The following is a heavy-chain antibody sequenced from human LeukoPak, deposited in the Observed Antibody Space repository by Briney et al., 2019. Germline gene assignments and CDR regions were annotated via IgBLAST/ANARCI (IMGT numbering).Heavy chain of an antibody. V-gene: IGHV1-2*02. CDR3: ARGVYYDSSGYYSDY. Sequence: ASVKVSCKASGYTLIAYYMHWVRQAPGQGLEWMGCVNPNSGATNNAQKFQGRVTMTRDTSLSTVYVELTWLTSDDTAVYYCARGVYYDSSGYYSDYWGQGTLVTVSS. CDR2: VNPNSGAT. CDR1: GYTLIAYY. J-gene: IGHJ4*02. D-gene: IGHD3-22*01.